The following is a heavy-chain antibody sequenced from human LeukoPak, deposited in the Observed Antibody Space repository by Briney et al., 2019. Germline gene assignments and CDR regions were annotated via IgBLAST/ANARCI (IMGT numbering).Heavy chain of an antibody. CDR1: GGTFSSYA. D-gene: IGHD4-23*01. CDR3: ATIDYGGNYYFDY. Sequence: SVKVSCKTSGGTFSSYAISWVRQAPGQGLEWMGGIIPIFGTANYAQKFQGRVTITADESTSTAYMELSSLRSEDPAVYYWATIDYGGNYYFDYWGQGTLVTVSS. CDR2: IIPIFGTA. V-gene: IGHV1-69*01. J-gene: IGHJ4*02.